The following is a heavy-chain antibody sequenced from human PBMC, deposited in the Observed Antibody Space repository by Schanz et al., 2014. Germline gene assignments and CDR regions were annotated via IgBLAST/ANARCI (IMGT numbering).Heavy chain of an antibody. D-gene: IGHD3-10*01. CDR3: ARAPSRMNMFRGVTYCFDY. J-gene: IGHJ4*02. CDR2: ISTYNGRT. Sequence: QVRLVQSGAEAREPGASVKVSCKATGYMFDTYGFAWVRQAPGQGLEWMGWISTYNGRTRYGQKFHDRLSLTTDTDTATAHVELRRLRTDDTAVYYCARAPSRMNMFRGVTYCFDYWGQGTLVTVSS. CDR1: GYMFDTYG. V-gene: IGHV1-18*04.